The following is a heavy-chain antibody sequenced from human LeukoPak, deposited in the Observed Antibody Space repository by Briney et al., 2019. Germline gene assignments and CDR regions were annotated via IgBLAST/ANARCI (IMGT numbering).Heavy chain of an antibody. CDR2: ISYDGSNK. Sequence: PGGSLRLSCAASGFTFSSYGMHWVRQAPGKGLEWVAVISYDGSNKYYADSVKGRFTISRDNSKNTLYLQMNSLRAEDTAVYYCAKDRGSGYDLDYLVQGTLVTVSS. V-gene: IGHV3-30*18. CDR1: GFTFSSYG. CDR3: AKDRGSGYDLDY. D-gene: IGHD5-12*01. J-gene: IGHJ4*02.